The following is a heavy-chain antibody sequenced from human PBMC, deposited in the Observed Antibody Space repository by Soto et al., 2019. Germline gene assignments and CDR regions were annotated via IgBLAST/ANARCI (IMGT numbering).Heavy chain of an antibody. J-gene: IGHJ1*01. CDR3: ARCPDCSDTSCQGYFQH. CDR2: INHGGTT. D-gene: IGHD2-2*01. V-gene: IGHV4-34*01. CDR1: GGSFSGYF. Sequence: QVQLQQWGAGLLKPSETLSLTCAVRGGSFSGYFWSWIRQPPGKGLEWIGEINHGGTTNSYPSLKSRVTLSVDTSKYQFSLRMTSVTAADTAVYFCARCPDCSDTSCQGYFQHWGQGSLVTVSS.